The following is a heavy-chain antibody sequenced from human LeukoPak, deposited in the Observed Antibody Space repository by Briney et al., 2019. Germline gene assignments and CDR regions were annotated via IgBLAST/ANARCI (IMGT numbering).Heavy chain of an antibody. CDR2: IYSGGST. V-gene: IGHV3-66*01. CDR3: AREKINYYDSSGYFDY. Sequence: PGGSLRLSCAASGFTVSSNYMSWVRQARGKGLEWVSVIYSGGSTYYADSVKGRFTISRDNSKNTLYLQMNSLRAEDTAVYYCAREKINYYDSSGYFDYWGQGTLVTVSS. J-gene: IGHJ4*02. D-gene: IGHD3-22*01. CDR1: GFTVSSNY.